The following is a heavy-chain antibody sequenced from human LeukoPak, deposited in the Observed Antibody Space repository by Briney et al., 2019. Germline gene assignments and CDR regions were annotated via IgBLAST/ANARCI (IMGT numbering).Heavy chain of an antibody. V-gene: IGHV1-18*01. CDR3: ARVEMATSPSDY. Sequence: ASVKVSCKASGYTFTSYVISWVRQAPGQGLEWMGWISAYNGNTNYAQKLQGRVTMTTDTSTSTAYMELRSLRSDDTAVYYCARVEMATSPSDYWGQGTLVTVSS. J-gene: IGHJ4*02. CDR1: GYTFTSYV. CDR2: ISAYNGNT. D-gene: IGHD5-24*01.